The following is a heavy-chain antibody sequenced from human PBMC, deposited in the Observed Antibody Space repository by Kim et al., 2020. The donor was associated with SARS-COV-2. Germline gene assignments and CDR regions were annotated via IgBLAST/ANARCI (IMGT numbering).Heavy chain of an antibody. Sequence: STNYNPSLKSRVTISVDTSKNQFSLKLSSVTAADTAVYYCAGTQPHYFDYWGQGTLVTVSS. CDR3: AGTQPHYFDY. J-gene: IGHJ4*02. V-gene: IGHV4-59*01. CDR2: ST.